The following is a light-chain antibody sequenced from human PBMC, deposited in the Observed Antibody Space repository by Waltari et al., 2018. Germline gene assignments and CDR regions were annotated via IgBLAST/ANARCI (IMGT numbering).Light chain of an antibody. CDR3: SSYTTSTTHVV. CDR1: SSDIGNYNY. CDR2: GVT. J-gene: IGLJ2*01. V-gene: IGLV2-14*03. Sequence: QSALTQPASVSGSPGQSITISCTGTSSDIGNYNYVSWYQLHPGKAPKLMIYGVTNRPSGVSNRFAGSKSGKTASLTISGLQAEDEAEYYCSSYTTSTTHVVFGGGTKLTVL.